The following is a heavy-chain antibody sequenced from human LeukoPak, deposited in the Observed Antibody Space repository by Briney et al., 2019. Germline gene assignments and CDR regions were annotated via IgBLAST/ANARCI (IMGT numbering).Heavy chain of an antibody. CDR1: GFTFSSYG. D-gene: IGHD3-3*01. Sequence: AGGSLRLSCAASGFTFSSYGMHWVRQAPGKGLEWVAFIRYDGSNKYYADSVKGRFTISRDNSKNTLYLQMNSLRSEDTAVYYCARGNYDFWSGYYSWGQGTLVTVSS. CDR3: ARGNYDFWSGYYS. J-gene: IGHJ4*02. CDR2: IRYDGSNK. V-gene: IGHV3-30*02.